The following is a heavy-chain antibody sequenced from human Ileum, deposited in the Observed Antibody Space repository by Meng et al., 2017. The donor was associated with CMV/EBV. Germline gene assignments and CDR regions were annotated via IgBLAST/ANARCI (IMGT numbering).Heavy chain of an antibody. CDR2: TYTDGTT. Sequence: GESLKISCAASGFTVSTNYMSWVRQAPGKGLEWVSITYTDGTTYYADAVKGRFTISRDNSKNTLYLQMNSLGAEDTAVYYCAKSTVVNLGGFWGRGSLVTVSS. V-gene: IGHV3-66*02. CDR3: AKSTVVNLGGF. J-gene: IGHJ4*02. D-gene: IGHD4-23*01. CDR1: GFTVSTNY.